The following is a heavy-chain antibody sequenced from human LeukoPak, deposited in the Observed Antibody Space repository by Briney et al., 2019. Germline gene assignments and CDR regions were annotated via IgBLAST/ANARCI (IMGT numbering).Heavy chain of an antibody. CDR3: AQDPPEGQLLYGVGFDY. J-gene: IGHJ4*02. CDR1: GFTFSSYG. CDR2: IRYDGSNK. Sequence: GGSLRLSCAASGFTFSSYGMHWVRQAPGKGLEWVAFIRYDGSNKYYADSVKGRFTISRDNSKNTLYLQMNSLRAEDMAVYYCAQDPPEGQLLYGVGFDYWGQGTLVTVSS. D-gene: IGHD2-2*02. V-gene: IGHV3-30*02.